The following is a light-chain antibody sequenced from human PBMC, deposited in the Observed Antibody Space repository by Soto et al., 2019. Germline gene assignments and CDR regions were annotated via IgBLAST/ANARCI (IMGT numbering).Light chain of an antibody. J-gene: IGKJ1*01. CDR3: QQSYTTPRT. CDR1: QSISNF. CDR2: AAS. Sequence: DIQITQSPSSLSASVGDRVSVTCRASQSISNFLNWYQQRPGEAPKLLIYAASSLQSGVPSRFSGSGSGAYFTLTIGSLPPEDSATYYCQQSYTTPRTFGQGTEVEVK. V-gene: IGKV1-39*01.